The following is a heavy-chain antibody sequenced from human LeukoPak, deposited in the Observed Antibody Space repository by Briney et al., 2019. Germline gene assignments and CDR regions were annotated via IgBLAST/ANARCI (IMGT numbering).Heavy chain of an antibody. D-gene: IGHD3-22*01. CDR2: ISAYNGNT. J-gene: IGHJ3*02. Sequence: GASVKVSCKASGYTFTSYGISWVRQAPGQGLEWMGWISAYNGNTNYAQKLQGRVTMTTDTSTSTAYMELRSLGSDDTAVYYCARLYYYDSSGYYGDAFDIWGQGTMVTVSS. V-gene: IGHV1-18*01. CDR1: GYTFTSYG. CDR3: ARLYYYDSSGYYGDAFDI.